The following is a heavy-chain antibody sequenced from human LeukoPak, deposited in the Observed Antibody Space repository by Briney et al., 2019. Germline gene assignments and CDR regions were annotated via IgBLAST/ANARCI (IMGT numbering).Heavy chain of an antibody. Sequence: GRSLRLSCAASGFTFSSYWMNWARQAPGKGLEWVASINHNGNVNYYVDSVKGRFTISRDDAKNSLYLQMSNLRAEDTAVYFCARGGGLDVWGQGATVTVSS. V-gene: IGHV3-7*03. CDR3: ARGGGLDV. D-gene: IGHD3-16*01. J-gene: IGHJ6*02. CDR2: INHNGNVN. CDR1: GFTFSSYW.